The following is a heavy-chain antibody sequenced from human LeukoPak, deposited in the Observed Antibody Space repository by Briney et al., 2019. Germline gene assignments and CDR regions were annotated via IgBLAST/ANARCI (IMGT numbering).Heavy chain of an antibody. D-gene: IGHD3-9*01. V-gene: IGHV1-69*04. CDR1: GGTFSSYA. Sequence: SVKVSCKASGGTFSSYAISWVRQAPGQGLEWMGRIIPILGIANYAQKFQGRVTITADKSTSTAYMELSSLRSEDTAVYYCARENSGYFDWLLQLDYYYYGMDVWGQGTTVTVSS. CDR3: ARENSGYFDWLLQLDYYYYGMDV. CDR2: IIPILGIA. J-gene: IGHJ6*02.